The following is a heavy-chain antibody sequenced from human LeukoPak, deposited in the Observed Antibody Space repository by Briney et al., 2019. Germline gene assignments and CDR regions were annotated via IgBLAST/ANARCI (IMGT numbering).Heavy chain of an antibody. CDR2: ISSSGSTI. Sequence: GGSLRLSCAASGFTFSSYEMNWVRQAPGKGLEWVSYISSSGSTIYYADSVKGRFTISRDNAKNSLYLQMNSLRAEDTAVYYCARDSGYSSSWYGYYYGTDVWGQGTTVTVSS. V-gene: IGHV3-48*03. CDR3: ARDSGYSSSWYGYYYGTDV. D-gene: IGHD6-13*01. J-gene: IGHJ6*02. CDR1: GFTFSSYE.